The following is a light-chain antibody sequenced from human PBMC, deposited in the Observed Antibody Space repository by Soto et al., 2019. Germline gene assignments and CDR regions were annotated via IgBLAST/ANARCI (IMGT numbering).Light chain of an antibody. V-gene: IGLV2-14*03. CDR1: SSDDGGYNY. Sequence: QSALTQPASVSGSPGQSFTISCTGSSSDDGGYNYVSWYQHHPGKAPKLMIYDVSNRPSGVSNRFSGSKSGNTASLIISGLQAEDEADYYCSSYTSSSTLSTYVFGTGTKLTVL. J-gene: IGLJ1*01. CDR3: SSYTSSSTLSTYV. CDR2: DVS.